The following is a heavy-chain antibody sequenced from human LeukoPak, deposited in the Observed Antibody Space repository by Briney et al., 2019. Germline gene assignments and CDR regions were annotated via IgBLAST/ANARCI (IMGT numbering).Heavy chain of an antibody. Sequence: PGGSLRLSCAASGFTFSNAWMSWVRQAPGKGLEWVSAISGSGGSTYYADSVKGRFTISRDNSKNTLYLQMNSLRAEDTAVYYCVLSEGFTRLPFWGQGTLVTVSS. CDR3: VLSEGFTRLPF. CDR1: GFTFSNAW. J-gene: IGHJ4*02. D-gene: IGHD6-25*01. CDR2: ISGSGGST. V-gene: IGHV3-23*01.